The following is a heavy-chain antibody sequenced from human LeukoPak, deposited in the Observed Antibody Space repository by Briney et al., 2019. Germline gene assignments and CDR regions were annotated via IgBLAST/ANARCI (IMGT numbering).Heavy chain of an antibody. CDR1: GYTFGDYG. CDR2: INRNGDRK. J-gene: IGHJ3*02. CDR3: ARNIAARRSDAFDI. D-gene: IGHD6-6*01. Sequence: GGSLRLSCAGSGYTFGDYGMSWDRQAAGKGLKWVSGINRNGDRKGYADFVKGRFTISRDNTKNSLYLQMNSLRAEDTAMYYCARNIAARRSDAFDIWGQGTTVTVSS. V-gene: IGHV3-20*04.